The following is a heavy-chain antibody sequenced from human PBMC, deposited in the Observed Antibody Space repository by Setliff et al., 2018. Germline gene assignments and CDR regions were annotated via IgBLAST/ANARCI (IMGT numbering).Heavy chain of an antibody. CDR3: AGEGGDDSKWYNNDMDV. D-gene: IGHD3-16*01. CDR2: IKQDGSEK. CDR1: GFTFSSHW. J-gene: IGHJ6*02. V-gene: IGHV3-7*01. Sequence: GGSLRLSCAASGFTFSSHWMHWVRQAPGKGLQWVGNIKQDGSEKYYVDSVKGRFTISRDNAKNSLYLQMNSLRVEDTAVYYCAGEGGDDSKWYNNDMDVWGQGTTVTVSS.